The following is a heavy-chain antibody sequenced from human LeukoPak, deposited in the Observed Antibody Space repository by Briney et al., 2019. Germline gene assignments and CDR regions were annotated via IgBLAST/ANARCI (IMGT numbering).Heavy chain of an antibody. CDR1: GGTFSSYA. CDR3: AREGIAVADDDAFDI. Sequence: SVTVSCKASGGTFSSYAISWVRQAPGQGREWMGRIIPILGIANYAQKFQGRVTIAADKSTSTAYMELSSLRSEDTAVYYCAREGIAVADDDAFDIWGQGTMVTVSS. CDR2: IIPILGIA. V-gene: IGHV1-69*04. J-gene: IGHJ3*02. D-gene: IGHD6-19*01.